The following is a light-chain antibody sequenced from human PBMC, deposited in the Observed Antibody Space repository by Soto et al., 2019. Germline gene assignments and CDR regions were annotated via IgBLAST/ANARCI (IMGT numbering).Light chain of an antibody. Sequence: QSVLTQPASVSGSPGQSITISCTGTSRDVGAYHYVSWYQQHPGKAPKLIIYEVGARPSGVSNRFSGSKSGNTASLTISGLQAEDEGDYYCSSYSTTTTPCVFGTGTRSPS. V-gene: IGLV2-14*01. CDR1: SRDVGAYHY. CDR3: SSYSTTTTPCV. CDR2: EVG. J-gene: IGLJ1*01.